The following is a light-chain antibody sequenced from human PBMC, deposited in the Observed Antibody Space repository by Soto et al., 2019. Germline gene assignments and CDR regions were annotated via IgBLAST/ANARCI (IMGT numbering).Light chain of an antibody. Sequence: QSAPTQPRSVSGAPGQSVTISCTGTNSDVGGYNYVSWYQQHPGKAPKLVIYDVSKRPSGVPDRFSGSKSGNTASLTISGLQAEDEADYYCCSYAGNSLWVFGGGTKLTVL. CDR2: DVS. CDR3: CSYAGNSLWV. V-gene: IGLV2-11*01. J-gene: IGLJ3*02. CDR1: NSDVGGYNY.